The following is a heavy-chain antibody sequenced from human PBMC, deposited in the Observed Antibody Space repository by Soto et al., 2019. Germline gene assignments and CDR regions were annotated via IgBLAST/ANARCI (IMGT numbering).Heavy chain of an antibody. CDR2: IYYSGST. CDR3: ARYAVGYCSGGSCYQDWFDP. D-gene: IGHD2-15*01. V-gene: IGHV4-39*01. Sequence: SETLSLTCTVSGGSISSSSYYWGWIRQPPGKGLEWIGSIYYSGSTYYNPSLKSRVTISVDTSKNQFSLKLSSVTAADTAVYYFARYAVGYCSGGSCYQDWFDPWGQGTLVTVSS. J-gene: IGHJ5*02. CDR1: GGSISSSSYY.